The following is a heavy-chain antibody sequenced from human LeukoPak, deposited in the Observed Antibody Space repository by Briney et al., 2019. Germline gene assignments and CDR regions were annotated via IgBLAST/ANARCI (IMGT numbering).Heavy chain of an antibody. CDR2: ISYDGSNK. J-gene: IGHJ4*02. CDR1: GFTFSSYG. CDR3: AKDKYSGYDLDY. D-gene: IGHD5-12*01. V-gene: IGHV3-30*18. Sequence: PGGSLRLSCAASGFTFSSYGMHWVRQAPGKGLEWVAVISYDGSNKYYADSVKGRFTISRDNSKNTLYLQMNSLRAEDTAVYYCAKDKYSGYDLDYWGQGTLVTVSS.